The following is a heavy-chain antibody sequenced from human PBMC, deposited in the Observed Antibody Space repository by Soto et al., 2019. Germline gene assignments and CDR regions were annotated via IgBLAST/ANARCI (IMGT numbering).Heavy chain of an antibody. Sequence: QVQLVQSGAEVRKPGASVKVSCKPSGYTFNTYYLHWLRQAPGQALEWMGVIHPSGGGTTYAQKFLGRVTVTRDTSTTTGFMELSSLRSADTAVYYCARGGHIAVVTASFDNWGQGTLVTVSS. CDR1: GYTFNTYY. J-gene: IGHJ4*02. CDR2: IHPSGGGT. V-gene: IGHV1-46*02. D-gene: IGHD2-21*02. CDR3: ARGGHIAVVTASFDN.